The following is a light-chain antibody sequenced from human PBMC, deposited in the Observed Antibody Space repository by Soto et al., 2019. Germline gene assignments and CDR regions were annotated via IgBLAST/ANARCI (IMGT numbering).Light chain of an antibody. V-gene: IGKV3-11*01. CDR3: QQRSNRPT. CDR1: QSVSRY. J-gene: IGKJ4*01. Sequence: EIVLTQSPATRSWSPGERATLSCSARQSVSRYLAWYQQKPGQAPRLLIYDASNRATGITARFSGSGSGTDVARTISCLEPEDFAVYYCQQRSNRPTFGGRTNVDSK. CDR2: DAS.